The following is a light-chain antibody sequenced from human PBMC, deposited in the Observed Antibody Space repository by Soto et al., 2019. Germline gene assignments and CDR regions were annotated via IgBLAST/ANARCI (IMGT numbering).Light chain of an antibody. CDR2: AAS. CDR3: QQSYNTPLT. Sequence: IQMTQSPSSLSASVGDRVTITCRASQNIGKYLNWYQHRPGKAPKLLVYAASSLQSGVPSRFNVSESGTDFSLTITSLQPEDSATYYCQQSYNTPLTFGPGTKVDI. CDR1: QNIGKY. J-gene: IGKJ3*01. V-gene: IGKV1-39*01.